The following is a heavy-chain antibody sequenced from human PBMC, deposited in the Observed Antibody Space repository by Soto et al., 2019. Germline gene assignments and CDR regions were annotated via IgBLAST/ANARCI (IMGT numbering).Heavy chain of an antibody. V-gene: IGHV3-30-3*01. CDR2: ISYDGSNK. CDR3: ARDQDIVVVVAATRPAYVDY. J-gene: IGHJ4*02. D-gene: IGHD2-15*01. Sequence: XGSLRLSCAASRFTFSSYSMHWVRQAPGKGLEWVAVISYDGSNKYYADPVKGRFTISRDNSKNTLYLQMNSLRDGDTAVYYCARDQDIVVVVAATRPAYVDYWGQGTLVTVSS. CDR1: RFTFSSYS.